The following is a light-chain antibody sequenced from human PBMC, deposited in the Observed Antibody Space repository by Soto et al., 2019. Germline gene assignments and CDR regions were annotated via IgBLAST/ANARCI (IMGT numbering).Light chain of an antibody. CDR1: QAIARY. CDR2: DVS. CDR3: QQLNSYPIT. V-gene: IGKV1-9*01. Sequence: DIQLTQSPSFLSASVRDRVTLTCRASQAIARYLAWYQQKPGKAPKLLIYDVSTLHSGVPSRFSGSGSGTEFTLTISGLQPEDFATYYCQQLNSYPITFGQGTRLEIK. J-gene: IGKJ5*01.